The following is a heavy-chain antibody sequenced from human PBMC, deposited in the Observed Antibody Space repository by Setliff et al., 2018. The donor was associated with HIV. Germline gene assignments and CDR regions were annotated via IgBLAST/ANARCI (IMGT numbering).Heavy chain of an antibody. J-gene: IGHJ1*01. D-gene: IGHD3-22*01. CDR2: IYHSGST. Sequence: SETLSLTCAVSAYSISSGYYWGWIRQPPGKGLEWIGSIYHSGSTYYNPSLMSRVTISVDTSKNQFSLKLRSVTAADTAEYYCARQWRDQYNSGVSTEYFQHWG. CDR3: ARQWRDQYNSGVSTEYFQH. V-gene: IGHV4-38-2*01. CDR1: AYSISSGYY.